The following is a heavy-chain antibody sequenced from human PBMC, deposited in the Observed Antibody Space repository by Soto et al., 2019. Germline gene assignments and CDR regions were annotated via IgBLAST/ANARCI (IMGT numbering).Heavy chain of an antibody. V-gene: IGHV1-3*01. Sequence: ASVKVSCKASGYTFTSYAMHWVRQAPGQGLEWMGWINAGNGNTKYSQKFQGRVTITRDTSASTAYMELSSLRSEDTAVYYCAREMSVGSYYDFWSGYYTGSSDYYYGMDVWGQGTTVTVSS. CDR3: AREMSVGSYYDFWSGYYTGSSDYYYGMDV. D-gene: IGHD3-3*01. CDR1: GYTFTSYA. CDR2: INAGNGNT. J-gene: IGHJ6*02.